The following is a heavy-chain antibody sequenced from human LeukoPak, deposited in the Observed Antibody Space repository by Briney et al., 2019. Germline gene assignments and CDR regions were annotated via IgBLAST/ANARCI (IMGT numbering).Heavy chain of an antibody. Sequence: ASVTVSCTASGGTFSSYAISWVRQAPGQGLEWMGGIIPIFGTANYAQKFQGRVTITADESTTTAYMELSSLRSEDTAVYYCAKRGPIYSASPGNYFDYWGQGTLVTVSS. J-gene: IGHJ4*02. V-gene: IGHV1-69*13. D-gene: IGHD3-10*01. CDR2: IIPIFGTA. CDR3: AKRGPIYSASPGNYFDY. CDR1: GGTFSSYA.